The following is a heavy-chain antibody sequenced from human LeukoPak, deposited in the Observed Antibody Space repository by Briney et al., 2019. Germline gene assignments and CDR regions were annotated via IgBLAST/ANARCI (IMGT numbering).Heavy chain of an antibody. CDR2: INPSGGGT. CDR1: GYTFTSYY. Sequence: ASVKVPCKASGYTFTSYYMHWVRQAPGQGLEWMGIINPSGGGTSYAQNFQGRVTMTRDTSTSTAYMELSSLKSEDTAVYYCARFHSSLHTAGDYWGQGTLVTVSS. CDR3: ARFHSSLHTAGDY. V-gene: IGHV1-46*01. J-gene: IGHJ4*02. D-gene: IGHD5-18*01.